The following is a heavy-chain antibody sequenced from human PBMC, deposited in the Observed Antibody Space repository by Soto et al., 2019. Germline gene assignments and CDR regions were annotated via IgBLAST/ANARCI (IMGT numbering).Heavy chain of an antibody. CDR1: GGTISMRGYY. CDR3: ARRYNWNGDDGFDI. Sequence: QLQLQESGPGLVKPSETLSLTCTVSGGTISMRGYYWGWIRQPPGKGLEWIGSVQYSGSTYYNPSLKSRVTISVETSKNQFSRRLSSVTAADTSVYFCARRYNWNGDDGFDIWGHGTVVSVSS. CDR2: VQYSGST. D-gene: IGHD1-1*01. V-gene: IGHV4-39*01. J-gene: IGHJ3*02.